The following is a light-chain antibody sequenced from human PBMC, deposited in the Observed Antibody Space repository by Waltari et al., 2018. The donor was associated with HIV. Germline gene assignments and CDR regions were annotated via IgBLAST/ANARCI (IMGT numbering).Light chain of an antibody. CDR1: SSAVGGDNY. Sequence: HSALTQPASVSGSPGQSITISCTGTSSAVGGDNYLSWYQQNPGNIPSLMIYEVSTRPPWVSNRFLAGKSGDTASLTISGRQDEDDAEYYCSSYTSRNTVVFGGGTKLTVL. J-gene: IGLJ3*02. CDR3: SSYTSRNTVV. CDR2: EVS. V-gene: IGLV2-14*01.